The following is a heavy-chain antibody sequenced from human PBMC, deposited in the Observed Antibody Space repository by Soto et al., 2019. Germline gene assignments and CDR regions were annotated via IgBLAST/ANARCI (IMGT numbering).Heavy chain of an antibody. Sequence: QVQLQESGPGLVKPSQTLSLTCTVSGGSISSGDYYWSWIRQPPGKGLEWIGYIYYSGSTYYNPSLKRRVTISVDTSKNQFSLKLSSVTAADTAVYYCARDLRGYSYGTFYYYYGMDVWGQGTTVTVSS. J-gene: IGHJ6*02. V-gene: IGHV4-30-4*01. CDR3: ARDLRGYSYGTFYYYYGMDV. D-gene: IGHD5-18*01. CDR2: IYYSGST. CDR1: GGSISSGDYY.